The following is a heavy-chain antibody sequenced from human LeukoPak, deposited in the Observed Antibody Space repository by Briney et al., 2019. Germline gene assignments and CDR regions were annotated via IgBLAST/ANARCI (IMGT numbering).Heavy chain of an antibody. D-gene: IGHD2-2*01. V-gene: IGHV3-48*03. CDR3: ARQYCSSTSCNGAFDI. Sequence: QAGGSLRLSCAASEFTFSSYEMNWVRQAPGKGLEWVSYISSSGSTIYYADSVKGRFTISRDNSKNTLYFQMNSLRAEDTAVYYCARQYCSSTSCNGAFDIWGQGTMVTVSS. CDR1: EFTFSSYE. J-gene: IGHJ3*02. CDR2: ISSSGSTI.